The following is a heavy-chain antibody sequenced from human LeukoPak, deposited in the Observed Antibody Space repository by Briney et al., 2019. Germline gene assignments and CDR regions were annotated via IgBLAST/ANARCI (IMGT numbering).Heavy chain of an antibody. D-gene: IGHD2-15*01. Sequence: GSLRLSCAASGFSFITYALSWVRQAPGGGLEWVAAISGSGDKTYHADSVKGRFTISKDNSENRLSLQMDSLRAEDTAVYFCAKDTTAWWYHRAYMNVWGKGTTVTVSS. CDR3: AKDTTAWWYHRAYMNV. J-gene: IGHJ6*03. V-gene: IGHV3-23*01. CDR2: ISGSGDKT. CDR1: GFSFITYA.